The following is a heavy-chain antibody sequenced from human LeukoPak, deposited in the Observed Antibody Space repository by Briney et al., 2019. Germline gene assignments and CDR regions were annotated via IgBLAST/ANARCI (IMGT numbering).Heavy chain of an antibody. CDR2: ISGSGGST. Sequence: GGSLRLSCAASGFTFSSYAMSWVRQAPGKGLEWVSAISGSGGSTYYADSVKGRFTISRDNSKNTLYLQMNSLRAEDTAVYYCAKDLSYLLKVTTSDYWGQGTLVTVSS. CDR1: GFTFSSYA. CDR3: AKDLSYLLKVTTSDY. V-gene: IGHV3-23*01. D-gene: IGHD4-17*01. J-gene: IGHJ4*02.